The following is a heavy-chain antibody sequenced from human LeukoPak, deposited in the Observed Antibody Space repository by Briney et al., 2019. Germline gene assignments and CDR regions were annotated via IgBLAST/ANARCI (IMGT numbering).Heavy chain of an antibody. CDR2: IKEDGSEQ. J-gene: IGHJ4*02. V-gene: IGHV3-7*01. CDR3: ARSGKDYFDY. CDR1: GFTFSRFW. Sequence: GGSLRLSCAASGFTFSRFWMSWLRQTPGKGLEWVANIKEDGSEQYYVDSVKGRFTISRDNAKNTLYLQMNSLRAEDTAVYYCARSGKDYFDYWGQGTLVTVSS.